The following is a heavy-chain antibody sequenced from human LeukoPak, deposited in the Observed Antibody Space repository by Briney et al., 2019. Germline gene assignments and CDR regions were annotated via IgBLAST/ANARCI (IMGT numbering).Heavy chain of an antibody. J-gene: IGHJ5*02. Sequence: SVKVSCKASGGTFSSYAISWVRQAPGQGLEWMGGIIPIFGTANYAQKFQGRVTITADKSTSTAYMELSSLRSEDTAVYYCARATNYYDILTGYADGFDPWGQGTLVTVSS. D-gene: IGHD3-9*01. V-gene: IGHV1-69*06. CDR3: ARATNYYDILTGYADGFDP. CDR2: IIPIFGTA. CDR1: GGTFSSYA.